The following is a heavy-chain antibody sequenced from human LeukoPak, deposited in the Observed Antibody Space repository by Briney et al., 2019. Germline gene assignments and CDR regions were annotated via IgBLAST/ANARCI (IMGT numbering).Heavy chain of an antibody. CDR3: ARLVSSDHDYQYYYMDV. V-gene: IGHV4-61*02. D-gene: IGHD6-6*01. J-gene: IGHJ6*03. CDR1: GGSISSGSYY. Sequence: SETLSLTCTVSGGSISSGSYYWSWIRQPAGKGLEWIGRIYTSGSTNYNPSLKSRVTISVDTSKNQFSLKLSSVTAADTAVYYCARLVSSDHDYQYYYMDVWGKGTTVTVSS. CDR2: IYTSGST.